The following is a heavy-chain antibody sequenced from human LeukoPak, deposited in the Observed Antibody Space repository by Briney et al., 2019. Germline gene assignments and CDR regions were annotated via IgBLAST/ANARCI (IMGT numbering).Heavy chain of an antibody. Sequence: SETLSLTCTVSGGSISSSSYYWGWIRQPPGKGLEWTGSIYYSGSTYYNPSLRSRVTISVDTSKNQFSLKRSSVTAADTAVYYCARHSGPYGSSWFDYWGQGTLVTVSS. V-gene: IGHV4-39*01. CDR3: ARHSGPYGSSWFDY. J-gene: IGHJ4*02. CDR1: GGSISSSSYY. D-gene: IGHD6-13*01. CDR2: IYYSGST.